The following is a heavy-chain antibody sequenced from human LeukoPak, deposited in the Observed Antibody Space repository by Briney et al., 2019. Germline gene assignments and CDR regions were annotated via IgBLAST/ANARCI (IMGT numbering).Heavy chain of an antibody. D-gene: IGHD1-26*01. Sequence: GGPLSPSCAAPGLTFSSYGMNWVRQAQGKGLGWVAVIWFVGNNKYYADSVKGRFTISRDNSKNTLYLQMNSLRAEDTAVYYCARESTALVRVGATTHFDYWGQGTLVTVSS. CDR1: GLTFSSYG. CDR2: IWFVGNNK. J-gene: IGHJ4*02. V-gene: IGHV3-33*01. CDR3: ARESTALVRVGATTHFDY.